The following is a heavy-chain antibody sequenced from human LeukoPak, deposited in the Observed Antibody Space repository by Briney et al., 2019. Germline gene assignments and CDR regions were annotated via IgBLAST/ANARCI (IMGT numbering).Heavy chain of an antibody. J-gene: IGHJ4*02. CDR1: GFTVSSNS. CDR3: ARRDTTGWYHHFDY. Sequence: GGFLRPSCAASGFTVSSNSMTWVRQAPGKGLEWVSILYNGGGANYADSVKGRFTISRDNSRNTLFLQMNSLRAEDTAVYYCARRDTTGWYHHFDYWGQGTLVTVSS. D-gene: IGHD6-19*01. V-gene: IGHV3-53*01. CDR2: LYNGGGA.